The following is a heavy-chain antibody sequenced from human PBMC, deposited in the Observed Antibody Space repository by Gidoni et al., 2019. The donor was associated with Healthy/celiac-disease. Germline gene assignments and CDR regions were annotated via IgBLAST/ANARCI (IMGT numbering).Heavy chain of an antibody. J-gene: IGHJ6*03. D-gene: IGHD3-3*01. CDR3: AREVTIFGVDYYYMDV. CDR2: IYYSGST. Sequence: PGKGLEWIGYIYYSGSTNYNPSLKSRVTISGDTSKNQFSLKLSSVTAADTAVYYCAREVTIFGVDYYYMDVWGKGTTVTVSS. V-gene: IGHV4-59*01.